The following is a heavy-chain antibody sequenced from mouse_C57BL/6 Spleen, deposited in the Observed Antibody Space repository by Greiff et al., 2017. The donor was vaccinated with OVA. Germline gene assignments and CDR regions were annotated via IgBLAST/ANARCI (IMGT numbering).Heavy chain of an antibody. J-gene: IGHJ2*01. D-gene: IGHD3-2*02. Sequence: VMLVESGAELVRPGTSVKMSCKASGYTFTNYWIGWAKQRPGHGLEWSGDIYTGGGYTNYNEKVKGKATLTADTSSSTSYLPFSSLPSEDSAIYYCARLDSSGPYYFDYWGQGTTLTVSS. CDR3: ARLDSSGPYYFDY. CDR2: IYTGGGYT. CDR1: GYTFTNYW. V-gene: IGHV1-63*01.